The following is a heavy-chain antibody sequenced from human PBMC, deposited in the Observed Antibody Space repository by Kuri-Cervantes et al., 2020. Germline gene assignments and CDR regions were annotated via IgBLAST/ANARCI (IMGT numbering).Heavy chain of an antibody. CDR2: IGTAGDT. D-gene: IGHD3-16*02. Sequence: GGSLRLSCAASGFTFSSYDMHWVRQATGKGLEWVSAIGTAGDTYYPGSVKGRFTISRDNSKNTLYLQMNSLRAEDTAVYYCAREKEHDYVWGSYRYTNWGQGTLVTVSS. CDR3: AREKEHDYVWGSYRYTN. CDR1: GFTFSSYD. J-gene: IGHJ4*02. V-gene: IGHV3-13*01.